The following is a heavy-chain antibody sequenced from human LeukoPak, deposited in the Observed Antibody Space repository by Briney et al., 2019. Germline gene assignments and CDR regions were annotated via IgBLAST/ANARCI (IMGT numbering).Heavy chain of an antibody. J-gene: IGHJ3*02. D-gene: IGHD1-26*01. CDR2: IGTAGDT. CDR1: GFTFSSYD. CDR3: ARGGGGCYNDAFDI. V-gene: IGHV3-13*04. Sequence: GGSLRLSCAASGFTFSSYDMHWVRQATGKGLEWVSAIGTAGDTYYPGSVKGRFTISRENAKNSLYLQMNSLRAGDTAVYYCARGGGGCYNDAFDIWGQGTMVTVSS.